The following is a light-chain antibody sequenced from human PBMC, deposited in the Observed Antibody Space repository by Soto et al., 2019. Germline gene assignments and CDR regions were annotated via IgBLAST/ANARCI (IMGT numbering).Light chain of an antibody. CDR3: QQSGSSLT. Sequence: EVVLTQSPGTLSLSPGERATLSCRASQSVNNGYLAWYQQKPGQAPRLLIYGASARATGIPERFSGSGSGKDLTLTISRLEPEDFAVYQCQQSGSSLTFGQGTKLEMK. CDR1: QSVNNGY. J-gene: IGKJ2*01. V-gene: IGKV3-20*01. CDR2: GAS.